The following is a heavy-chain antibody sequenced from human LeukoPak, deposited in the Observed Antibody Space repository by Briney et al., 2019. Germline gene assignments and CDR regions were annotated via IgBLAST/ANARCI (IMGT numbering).Heavy chain of an antibody. D-gene: IGHD1-14*01. CDR2: IYHSGST. CDR1: GYSISSGYY. CDR3: ARDTEVTAFDY. Sequence: SETLSHTCTVSGYSISSGYYWGWIRQPPGKGLEWIGSIYHSGSTYYNPSLKSRVTISVDTSKNQFSLKLSSVTAADTAVYYCARDTEVTAFDYWGQGTLVTVSS. J-gene: IGHJ4*02. V-gene: IGHV4-38-2*02.